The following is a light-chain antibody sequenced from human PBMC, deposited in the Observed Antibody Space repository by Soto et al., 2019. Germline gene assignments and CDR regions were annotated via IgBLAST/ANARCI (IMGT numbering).Light chain of an antibody. CDR2: DVT. J-gene: IGLJ2*01. Sequence: QAVVTQPASVSGSPGQSITISCTGTSSDVGGYNYVSWYQQHPGKAPKLIIYDVTNRPSGLSYRFSASKSGSTASLTISGLQAEDEAEYSCSSYSSSTTHVLFGGGTKLTVL. CDR1: SSDVGGYNY. V-gene: IGLV2-14*01. CDR3: SSYSSSTTHVL.